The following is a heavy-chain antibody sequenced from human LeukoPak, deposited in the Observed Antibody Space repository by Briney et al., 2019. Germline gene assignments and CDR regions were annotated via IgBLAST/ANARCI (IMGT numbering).Heavy chain of an antibody. CDR2: INPNSGGT. CDR1: GYTFIGYY. D-gene: IGHD4-23*01. CDR3: ARDSVGVSEEGNYYYMDV. Sequence: GASVKVSCKASGYTFIGYYMHWVRQAPGQGLEWMGWINPNSGGTNYAQKFQGRVTMTRDTSISTAYMELSRLRSDDTAVYYCARDSVGVSEEGNYYYMDVWGKGTTVTVSS. J-gene: IGHJ6*03. V-gene: IGHV1-2*02.